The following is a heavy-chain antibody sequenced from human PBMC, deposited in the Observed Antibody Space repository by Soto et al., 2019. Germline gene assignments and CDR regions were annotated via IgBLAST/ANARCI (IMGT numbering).Heavy chain of an antibody. Sequence: GESLKISCQGSGYTVTNYWIGWVRQMPGKGLEWMGVIYPGDSDTKYSPSFQGQVTFSADKSINTAYLQWTSLKASDTAMYFCGRLTGLPHYYSTDVWGQGTTVTVSS. CDR2: IYPGDSDT. V-gene: IGHV5-51*01. J-gene: IGHJ6*02. CDR1: GYTVTNYW. D-gene: IGHD3-9*01. CDR3: GRLTGLPHYYSTDV.